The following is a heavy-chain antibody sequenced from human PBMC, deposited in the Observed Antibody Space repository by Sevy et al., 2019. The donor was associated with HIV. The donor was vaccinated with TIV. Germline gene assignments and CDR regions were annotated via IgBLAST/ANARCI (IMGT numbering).Heavy chain of an antibody. Sequence: SETLSLTCTVSGGSISNYYCSWIRQPPGKGLEWICYIYYSGNTEYNPSLKSRVTISADTSKNQFSLKMHSVTAADTAVYYCARGSGMNWFDPWGRGTLVTVSS. J-gene: IGHJ5*02. CDR3: ARGSGMNWFDP. D-gene: IGHD3-10*01. V-gene: IGHV4-59*01. CDR1: GGSISNYY. CDR2: IYYSGNT.